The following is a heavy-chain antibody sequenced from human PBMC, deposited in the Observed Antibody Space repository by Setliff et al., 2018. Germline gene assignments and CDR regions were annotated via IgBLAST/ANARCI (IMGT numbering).Heavy chain of an antibody. J-gene: IGHJ6*02. Sequence: GGSLRLSCAASGFIFSSYEMNWVRQAPGKGLEWVTYIANRGNTVYYADSVKGRFTVSRDNANSSLFLQMNSLRAEDTAVYYCARHLPRGMGMVKAYYYGLDVWGQGTSVTVSS. CDR2: IANRGNTV. CDR1: GFIFSSYE. V-gene: IGHV3-48*03. D-gene: IGHD5-18*01. CDR3: ARHLPRGMGMVKAYYYGLDV.